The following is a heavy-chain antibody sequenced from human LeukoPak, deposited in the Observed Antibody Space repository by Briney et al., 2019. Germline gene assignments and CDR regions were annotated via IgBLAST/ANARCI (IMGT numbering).Heavy chain of an antibody. D-gene: IGHD1-14*01. J-gene: IGHJ6*03. CDR2: IYHSGNT. CDR1: GYSISSGYY. CDR3: ASTPTVYYYYMDV. Sequence: SETLSLTCAVSGYSISSGYYWGWIRQPPGKGLEWIGSIYHSGNTYYNPSLKSRVTIPVDTSKNQFSLKLSSVTAADTAMYYCASTPTVYYYYMDVWGKGTTVTVSS. V-gene: IGHV4-38-2*01.